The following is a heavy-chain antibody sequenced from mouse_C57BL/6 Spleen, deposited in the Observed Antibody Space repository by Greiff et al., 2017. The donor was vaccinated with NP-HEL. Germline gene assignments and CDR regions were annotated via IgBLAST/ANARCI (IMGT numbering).Heavy chain of an antibody. CDR3: ARRGMGISHAMDY. CDR2: IYPGGGYT. D-gene: IGHD2-10*02. V-gene: IGHV1-63*01. J-gene: IGHJ4*01. Sequence: VQLQQSGAELVRPGTSVKMSCKASGYTFTNYWIGWAKQRPGHGLEWIGDIYPGGGYTNYNEKFKGKATLTADKSSSPAYMQFSSLTSEDSAIYCCARRGMGISHAMDYWGQGTTVTVSS. CDR1: GYTFTNYW.